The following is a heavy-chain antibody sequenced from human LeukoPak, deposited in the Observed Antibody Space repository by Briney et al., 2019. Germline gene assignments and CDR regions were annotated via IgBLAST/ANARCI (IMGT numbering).Heavy chain of an antibody. CDR3: ARGPRYCSGGSCYSVLAFDI. V-gene: IGHV1-69*06. D-gene: IGHD2-15*01. Sequence: SVKVSCKASGGTFSSYAISWVRQAPGQGLEWMGGIIPIFGTANYAQKFQGRVTITADKSTSTAYMELSSLRSEDTAVYYCARGPRYCSGGSCYSVLAFDIWGQGTMVTVSS. J-gene: IGHJ3*02. CDR1: GGTFSSYA. CDR2: IIPIFGTA.